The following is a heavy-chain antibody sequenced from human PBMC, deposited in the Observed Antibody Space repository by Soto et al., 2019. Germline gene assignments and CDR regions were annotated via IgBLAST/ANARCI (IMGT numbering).Heavy chain of an antibody. CDR1: GGSITSGGFY. Sequence: SETLSLTCSVSGGSITSGGFYWSWIRQHPGTGLEWIGYIHYSGTTYYNPSLKSRASISLGTSKNELSLKLSSVTAADTAVYFCARRALPQCINCFCYHRDLCAYWGQRSLVTGS. D-gene: IGHD2-15*01. CDR2: IHYSGTT. CDR3: ARRALPQCINCFCYHRDLCAY. V-gene: IGHV4-31*02. J-gene: IGHJ1*01.